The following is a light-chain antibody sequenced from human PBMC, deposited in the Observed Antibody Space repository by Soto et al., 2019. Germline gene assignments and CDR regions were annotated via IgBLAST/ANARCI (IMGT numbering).Light chain of an antibody. J-gene: IGKJ1*01. CDR3: QQYGSSPRT. CDR1: QSVSSNF. V-gene: IGKV3-20*01. CDR2: AAS. Sequence: EIGLTQSPGTLSLSPGERATLSCRASQSVSSNFLAWYQQRPGQAPRLLIYAASNRATGIPDRFSGSGSGTDFTLTISRLEPEDFAVYYCQQYGSSPRTFGQGTMVDIK.